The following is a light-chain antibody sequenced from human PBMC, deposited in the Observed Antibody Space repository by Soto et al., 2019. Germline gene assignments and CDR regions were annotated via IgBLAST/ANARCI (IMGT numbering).Light chain of an antibody. CDR1: QSVSSSF. CDR3: QQYGSSPLIT. Sequence: EIVLTQSPGTLSLARGERATLSCRASQSVSSSFLVWYQQKPGQSPRLLIYGASSRATGIPDRFSGSGSGTDFTLTISRLEPEDFAVYYCQQYGSSPLITFGQGTRLEIK. V-gene: IGKV3-20*01. J-gene: IGKJ5*01. CDR2: GAS.